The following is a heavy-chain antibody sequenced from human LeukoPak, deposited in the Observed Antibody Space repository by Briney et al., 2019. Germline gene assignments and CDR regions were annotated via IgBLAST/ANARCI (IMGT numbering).Heavy chain of an antibody. Sequence: SETLSLTCAVSGDSISSSDYFWGWVRQPPGRWLEWIGSISSSGTTYYNPSLKSRITISTDTSKNQFSLRVNPVTAADTAVDYXXXXXXXXXXXXXYFFDSWGQGTLVTVSS. CDR1: GDSISSSDYF. V-gene: IGHV4-39*07. J-gene: IGHJ4*02. CDR3: XXXXXXXXXXXXYFFDS. CDR2: ISSSGTT.